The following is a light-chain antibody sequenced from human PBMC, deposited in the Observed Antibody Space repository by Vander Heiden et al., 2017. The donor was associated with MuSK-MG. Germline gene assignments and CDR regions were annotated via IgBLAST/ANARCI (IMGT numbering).Light chain of an antibody. Sequence: DIQMTQSPSSLSASVGDRVNITCRASQSISSYLNWYQHKPVKAPKLLIYAASSFQSPVPSRFSGSASVTAFTLTILSLQPEHSATYYFQQSDTTPRTFGQGTKVEIK. CDR1: QSISSY. J-gene: IGKJ1*01. V-gene: IGKV1-39*01. CDR3: QQSDTTPRT. CDR2: AAS.